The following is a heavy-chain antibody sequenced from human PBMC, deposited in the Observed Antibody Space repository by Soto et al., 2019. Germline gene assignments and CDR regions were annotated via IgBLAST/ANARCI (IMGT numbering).Heavy chain of an antibody. CDR3: ARVPPQAVAGLGNAFDI. CDR2: ISAYNGNT. CDR1: GYTFTSYG. J-gene: IGHJ3*02. V-gene: IGHV1-18*01. Sequence: ASVKVSCKASGYTFTSYGISWVRQAPGQGFEWMGWISAYNGNTNYAQKLQGRVTMTTDTSTSTAYMELRSLRSDDTAVYYCARVPPQAVAGLGNAFDIWGQGTMVTVSS. D-gene: IGHD6-19*01.